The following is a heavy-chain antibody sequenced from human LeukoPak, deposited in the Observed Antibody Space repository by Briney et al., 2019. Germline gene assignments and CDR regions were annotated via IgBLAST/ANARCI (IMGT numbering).Heavy chain of an antibody. J-gene: IGHJ4*02. V-gene: IGHV3-23*01. CDR1: GFTFSSYS. CDR2: IGGTGGNI. Sequence: GGSLRLSCAASGFTFSSYSMYWVRQAPGKGLEWVSAIGGTGGNIFYTDSVKGRFTISRDNSKNTLYLHMNSLRAEDTAIYYCVRDNYSYRLDVWGQGTLVTVSS. CDR3: VRDNYSYRLDV. D-gene: IGHD2-21*01.